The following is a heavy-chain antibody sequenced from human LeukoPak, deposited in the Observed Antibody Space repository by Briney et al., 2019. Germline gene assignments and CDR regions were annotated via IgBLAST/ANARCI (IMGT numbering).Heavy chain of an antibody. D-gene: IGHD2-2*01. CDR3: ARDRPYCSSTSCYGRSAFDI. Sequence: SVKVSCKASGGTFSGYAISWVRQAPGQGLEWMGGIIPIFGTANYAQKFQGRVTITTDESTSTAYMELSSLRSEDTAVYYCARDRPYCSSTSCYGRSAFDIWGQGTMVTVSS. J-gene: IGHJ3*02. CDR1: GGTFSGYA. CDR2: IIPIFGTA. V-gene: IGHV1-69*05.